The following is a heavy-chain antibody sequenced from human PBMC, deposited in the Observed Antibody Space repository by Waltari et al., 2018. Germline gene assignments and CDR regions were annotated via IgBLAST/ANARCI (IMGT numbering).Heavy chain of an antibody. V-gene: IGHV1-18*01. J-gene: IGHJ6*03. Sequence: QVQLVQSGAEVKKPGASVKVSCKASGYTFTSYGISWVRQAPGQGLEWMGWISAYNGNTNYAQKLQGRVTMTTDTSTSTAYMELRSLRSDDTAVYYCARDQSGYGDLYYYYYMDVWGKGTTVTISS. CDR3: ARDQSGYGDLYYYYYMDV. CDR2: ISAYNGNT. D-gene: IGHD4-17*01. CDR1: GYTFTSYG.